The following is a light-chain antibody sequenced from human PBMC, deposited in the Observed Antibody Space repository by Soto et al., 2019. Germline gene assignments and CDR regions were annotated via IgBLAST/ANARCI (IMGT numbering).Light chain of an antibody. Sequence: IVMTQSPATLSVSPGQRATLSCRASQSVSPDLAWYQQKPGQAPRLLTYVASTRTTGIPARFSGSGAGTEFSRASSGLESYDFGVYYCQLYSNGPPWTFGQGTRV. CDR1: QSVSPD. CDR3: QLYSNGPPWT. V-gene: IGKV3D-15*01. CDR2: VAS. J-gene: IGKJ1*01.